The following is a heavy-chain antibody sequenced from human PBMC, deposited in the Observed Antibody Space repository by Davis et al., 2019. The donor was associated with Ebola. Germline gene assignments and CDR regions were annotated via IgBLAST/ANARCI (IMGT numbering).Heavy chain of an antibody. CDR1: GYTFSSYA. V-gene: IGHV1-3*01. D-gene: IGHD3-9*01. Sequence: ASVKVSCKASGYTFSSYAMHWVRQAPGQRLEWMGWINAGNGNTKYSQKFQGRVTITRDTSASTAYMELSSLRSEDTAVYYCAREYDILTGGYYYYYMDVWGKGTTVTVSS. CDR2: INAGNGNT. J-gene: IGHJ6*03. CDR3: AREYDILTGGYYYYYMDV.